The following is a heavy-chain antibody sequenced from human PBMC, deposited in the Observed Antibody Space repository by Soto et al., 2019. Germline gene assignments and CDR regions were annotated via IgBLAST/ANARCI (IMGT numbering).Heavy chain of an antibody. CDR1: GYSFTDYH. V-gene: IGHV1-2*04. CDR3: ARGDSTDCSNGVCSFFYNHDMDV. Sequence: ASVKVSCKASGYSFTDYHIHWVRQAPGQGLEWLGRINPKSGGTSTAQKFQGWVTMTTDTSISTASMELTRRTSDDTAIYYCARGDSTDCSNGVCSFFYNHDMDVWGQGTTVTVSS. J-gene: IGHJ6*02. CDR2: INPKSGGT. D-gene: IGHD2-8*01.